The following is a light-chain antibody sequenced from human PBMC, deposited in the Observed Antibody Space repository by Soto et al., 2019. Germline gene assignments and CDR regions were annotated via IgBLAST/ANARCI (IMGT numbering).Light chain of an antibody. Sequence: EVVMTQSPATLSVSPGERATLSCRASETVATNLAWYQQKPGQAPRLLISGASTRAAGISDRFRGSGSGTDFTLTISRLEPEDFAVFYCQQYGTSPWTLGQGIKV. V-gene: IGKV3-20*01. J-gene: IGKJ1*01. CDR3: QQYGTSPWT. CDR1: ETVATN. CDR2: GAS.